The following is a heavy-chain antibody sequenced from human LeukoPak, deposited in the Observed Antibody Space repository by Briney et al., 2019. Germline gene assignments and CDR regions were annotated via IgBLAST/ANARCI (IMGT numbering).Heavy chain of an antibody. V-gene: IGHV4-28*01. CDR3: ARYPGGDY. D-gene: IGHD3-10*01. CDR2: IYYSGST. Sequence: SETLSLTCAVSGYSISSSNWWGWIRQPPGKGLEWIGYIYYSGSTYYNPSLKSRVTMSVDTSENQFSLKLSSVSAVDTAVYYCARYPGGDYWGQGTLVTVSS. J-gene: IGHJ4*02. CDR1: GYSISSSNW.